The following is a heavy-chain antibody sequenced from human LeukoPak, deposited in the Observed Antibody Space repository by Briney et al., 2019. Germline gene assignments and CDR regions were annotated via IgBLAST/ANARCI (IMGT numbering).Heavy chain of an antibody. Sequence: GGSLRLSCSASGFTFMTYSMNWVRQAPGKGLGWVSSISSRGTYIYYADSVKGRFTISSDNAKNSLYLQMNSLRADDTAVYYCARVRGSSYIYSMDVWGKGTTVTVSS. V-gene: IGHV3-21*01. CDR1: GFTFMTYS. D-gene: IGHD6-13*01. CDR3: ARVRGSSYIYSMDV. CDR2: ISSRGTYI. J-gene: IGHJ6*03.